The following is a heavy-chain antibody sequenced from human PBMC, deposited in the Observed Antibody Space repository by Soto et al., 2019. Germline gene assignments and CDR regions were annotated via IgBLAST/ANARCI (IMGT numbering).Heavy chain of an antibody. D-gene: IGHD5-12*01. Sequence: QVQLVQSGAEVKRPGSSVKVSCKASGGTFSSYAISWVRQAPGQGLEWMGGIIPIFGTANYAQKFQGRVTITADESTSTAYMELSSLRSEDTAVYYCARSNSGYDPVGRWFDPWGQGTLVTVSS. CDR1: GGTFSSYA. CDR2: IIPIFGTA. V-gene: IGHV1-69*01. J-gene: IGHJ5*02. CDR3: ARSNSGYDPVGRWFDP.